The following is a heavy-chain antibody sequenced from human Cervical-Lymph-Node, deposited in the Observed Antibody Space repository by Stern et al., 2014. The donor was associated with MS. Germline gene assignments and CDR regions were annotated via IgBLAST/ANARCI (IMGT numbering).Heavy chain of an antibody. CDR2: IYYSGST. D-gene: IGHD6-13*01. J-gene: IGHJ4*02. V-gene: IGHV4-39*01. CDR3: ARRSSSWYYFDY. CDR1: GGSISSSSYY. Sequence: QLQLQESGPGLVKPSETLSLTCTVSGGSISSSSYYWGWIRQPPGKGLEWIGSIYYSGSTYYNPSLKSRVTISVDTSKNQSSLKLASVTAADTAVYYCARRSSSWYYFDYWGQGTLVTVSS.